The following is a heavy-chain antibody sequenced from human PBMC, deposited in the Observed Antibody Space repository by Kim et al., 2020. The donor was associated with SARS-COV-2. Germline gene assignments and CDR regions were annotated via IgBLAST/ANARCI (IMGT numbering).Heavy chain of an antibody. V-gene: IGHV3-30*04. D-gene: IGHD2-15*01. J-gene: IGHJ6*01. Sequence: GGSLRLSCAASGFTFSSYAMHWVRQAPGKGLEWVAVISYDGSNKYYVDSVKGRFTISRDNSKNTLYLQMNSLRAEDTAVYYCAVTPYCSGGSCYSGYYY. CDR3: AVTPYCSGGSCYSGYYY. CDR1: GFTFSSYA. CDR2: ISYDGSNK.